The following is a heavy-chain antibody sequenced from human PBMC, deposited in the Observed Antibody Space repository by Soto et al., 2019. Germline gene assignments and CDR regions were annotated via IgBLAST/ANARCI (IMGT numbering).Heavy chain of an antibody. D-gene: IGHD4-4*01. CDR1: GYSFTSYW. Sequence: VESLKISCKGSGYSFTSYWISWVRQIPWKGLEWMGRIDPSDSDTDNSPSFQGHVTISADKSISTAYLQWSSLKASDTAIYYCARHTSPGDDYNYPRFDYWGQGTLVTVSS. V-gene: IGHV5-10-1*01. CDR2: IDPSDSDT. J-gene: IGHJ4*02. CDR3: ARHTSPGDDYNYPRFDY.